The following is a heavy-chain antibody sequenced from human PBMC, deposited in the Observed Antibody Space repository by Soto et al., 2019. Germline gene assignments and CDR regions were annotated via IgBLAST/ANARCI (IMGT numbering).Heavy chain of an antibody. D-gene: IGHD2-2*01. CDR3: ARHRWASDRIVVVPAASKRYGMDV. V-gene: IGHV4-30-2*01. CDR1: GGSISSGGYS. J-gene: IGHJ6*02. CDR2: IYHSGST. Sequence: PSETLSLTCAVSGGSISSGGYSWSWIRQPPGKGLEWIGYIYHSGSTYYNPSLKSRVTISVDTSKNQFSLKLSSVTAADTAVYYCARHRWASDRIVVVPAASKRYGMDVWGQGTTVTVSS.